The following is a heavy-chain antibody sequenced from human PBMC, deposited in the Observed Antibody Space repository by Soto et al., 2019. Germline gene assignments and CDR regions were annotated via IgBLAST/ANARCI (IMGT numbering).Heavy chain of an antibody. CDR2: IWYDGSNK. J-gene: IGHJ3*02. V-gene: IGHV3-33*01. CDR3: ARDVEMATIKSAFDI. CDR1: GFTFSSYG. D-gene: IGHD5-12*01. Sequence: QVQLVESGGGVVQPGRSLRLSCAASGFTFSSYGMHWVRQAPGKGLEWVAVIWYDGSNKYYADSVKGRFTISRDNSKNTLYLQMNSLRAEDTAVYYCARDVEMATIKSAFDIWGQGTMVTVSS.